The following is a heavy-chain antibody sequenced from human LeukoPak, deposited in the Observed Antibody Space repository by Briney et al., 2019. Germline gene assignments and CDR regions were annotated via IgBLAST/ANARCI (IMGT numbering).Heavy chain of an antibody. D-gene: IGHD2-15*01. J-gene: IGHJ6*03. CDR3: ARDGVGRVAFDYYMDV. V-gene: IGHV3-33*01. CDR2: IWYDGSKE. Sequence: GGSLRLSCAASGFTFSSYGMHWVRQAPGKGLEWVAVIWYDGSKEYYADSVKGRFTISRDNSKNTLYLQMNSLRVEDTAVYYCARDGVGRVAFDYYMDVWGKGTTVTVSS. CDR1: GFTFSSYG.